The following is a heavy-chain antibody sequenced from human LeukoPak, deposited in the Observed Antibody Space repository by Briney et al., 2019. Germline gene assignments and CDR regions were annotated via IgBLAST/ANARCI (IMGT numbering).Heavy chain of an antibody. Sequence: GGSLRLSRAASGFTFSSYSMNWVRQAPGKGLEWVSYISSSSSTIYYADSVKGRFTISRDNAKNSLYLQMNSLRAEDTAVYYCARRGVPAAFPFDYWGQGTLVTVSS. D-gene: IGHD2-2*01. CDR1: GFTFSSYS. CDR2: ISSSSSTI. CDR3: ARRGVPAAFPFDY. V-gene: IGHV3-48*01. J-gene: IGHJ4*02.